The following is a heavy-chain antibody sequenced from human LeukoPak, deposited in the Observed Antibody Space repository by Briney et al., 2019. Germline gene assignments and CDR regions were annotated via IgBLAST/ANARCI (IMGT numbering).Heavy chain of an antibody. V-gene: IGHV4-34*01. Sequence: SETLSLTCAVYGGSFSGYYWSWIRQPPGKGLEWIGEINHSGSTNYNPSLKSRVTISVDTSKNQFSLKLSSVTAADTAVYYCARGRRKYSSGWYGSGGWFDPWGQGTLSPSPQ. J-gene: IGHJ5*02. D-gene: IGHD6-19*01. CDR1: GGSFSGYY. CDR3: ARGRRKYSSGWYGSGGWFDP. CDR2: INHSGST.